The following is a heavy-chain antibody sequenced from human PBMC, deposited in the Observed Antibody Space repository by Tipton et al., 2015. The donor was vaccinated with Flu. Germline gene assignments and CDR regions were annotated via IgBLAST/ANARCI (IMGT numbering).Heavy chain of an antibody. V-gene: IGHV3-72*01. J-gene: IGHJ3*02. D-gene: IGHD1-26*01. CDR3: TTSYSGAYYGTFDI. CDR2: SGTKADRYST. CDR1: GFTFSDHY. Sequence: SLRLSCAASGFTFSDHYMDWVRLTPGQGLEWVGRSGTKADRYSTEYAASVKGRFTISRDDSKNSLYLQMNSLKTEDTAVYYCTTSYSGAYYGTFDIWGQGTMVTVSS.